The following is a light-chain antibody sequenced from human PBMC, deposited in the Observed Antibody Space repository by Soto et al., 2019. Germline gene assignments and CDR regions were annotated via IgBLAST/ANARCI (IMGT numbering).Light chain of an antibody. V-gene: IGLV2-23*01. Sequence: QSVLTQPASVSGSPGQSITISCIGTSSGVGAYDLVSWYQQHPGTAPRLIIYENIRRPSTIASRFSGSKSGNTASLTISGLRAEDEANYHCCSYAGNRIFIFGGGTKLTVL. J-gene: IGLJ2*01. CDR3: CSYAGNRIFI. CDR1: SSGVGAYDL. CDR2: ENI.